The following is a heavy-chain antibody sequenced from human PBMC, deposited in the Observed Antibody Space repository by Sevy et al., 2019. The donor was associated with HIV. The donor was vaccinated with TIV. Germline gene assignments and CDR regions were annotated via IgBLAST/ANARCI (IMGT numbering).Heavy chain of an antibody. CDR2: ISYDGSNK. CDR1: GFTFSSYG. J-gene: IGHJ4*02. CDR3: AKAAIAAAGTGDEDY. D-gene: IGHD6-13*01. V-gene: IGHV3-30*18. Sequence: GGSLRLSCAASGFTFSSYGKHWVRQAPGKGLEWVAVISYDGSNKYYADSVKGRFTISRDNSKNTLYLQMNSLRAEDTAVYYCAKAAIAAAGTGDEDYWGQGTLVTVSS.